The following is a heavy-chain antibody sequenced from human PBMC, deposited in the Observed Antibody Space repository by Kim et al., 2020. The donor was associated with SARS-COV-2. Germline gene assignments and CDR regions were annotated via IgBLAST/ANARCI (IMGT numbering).Heavy chain of an antibody. Sequence: SETLSLTCTVSGSSIGIGYYWAWIRQHPGRGLEWIGSISYSGNTTYNKSPRDRLSTSVVTSTRHFSLHVPTVTAAATTAVSCGRLEYSGWLNFDV. CDR1: GSSIGIGYY. CDR3: GRLEYSGWLNFDV. D-gene: IGHD6-13*01. J-gene: IGHJ3*01. CDR2: ISYSGNT. V-gene: IGHV4-38-2*02.